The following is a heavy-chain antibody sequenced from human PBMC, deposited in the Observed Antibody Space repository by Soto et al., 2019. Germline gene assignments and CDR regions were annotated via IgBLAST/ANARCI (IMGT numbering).Heavy chain of an antibody. CDR2: VYRTGIT. V-gene: IGHV4-61*01. Sequence: FVTLSLTCSVSGAYLRSQTHLWPWIRQPPGKGLEWIGYVYRTGITNSNPALTSRVTVSADRSKNQFSLTLRSVTAADTFVYYCVREDMSGTYYFDYWGPGILVTVSS. CDR3: VREDMSGTYYFDY. D-gene: IGHD1-26*01. J-gene: IGHJ4*02. CDR1: GAYLRSQTHL.